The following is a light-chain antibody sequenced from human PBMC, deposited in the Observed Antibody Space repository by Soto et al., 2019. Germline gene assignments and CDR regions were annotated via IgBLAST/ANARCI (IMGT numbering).Light chain of an antibody. CDR3: QQFSLYWA. J-gene: IGKJ1*01. CDR2: NAD. V-gene: IGKV1-5*01. Sequence: DIQMTQSPSTLSASVGDRVTITCRASQDINRWLDWYQQKPGKAPKILIYNADTLESGVPSRFSGSGYGTEFILTISSLQPDDFATYYCQQFSLYWAFGQGTKVDIK. CDR1: QDINRW.